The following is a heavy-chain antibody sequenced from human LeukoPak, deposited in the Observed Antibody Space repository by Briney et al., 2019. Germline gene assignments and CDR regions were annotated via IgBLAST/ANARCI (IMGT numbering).Heavy chain of an antibody. CDR2: IYSSGTT. CDR3: ARLRGVSRGLIRWFDP. CDR1: GGSISNYY. Sequence: SETLSLTCSVSGGSISNYYWSWIRQPPGKAMEWIGYIYSSGTTHYNPSLPSRISMSVDKAKNQVSLKLSSVTAADMGVYYCARLRGVSRGLIRWFDPWGQGTLVTVSS. D-gene: IGHD3-10*01. V-gene: IGHV4-59*01. J-gene: IGHJ5*02.